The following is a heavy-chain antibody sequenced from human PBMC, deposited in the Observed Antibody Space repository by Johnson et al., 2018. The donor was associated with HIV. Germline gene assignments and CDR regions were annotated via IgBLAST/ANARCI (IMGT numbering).Heavy chain of an antibody. V-gene: IGHV3-15*01. D-gene: IGHD2-15*01. J-gene: IGHJ3*02. Sequence: VQLVESGGGVVRPGGSLRLSCAASGFTFDDYGMSWVRQGPGKGLEWVGRIKSKTDGGTTDYAAPVKGRFTISRDDSKNTLYLQMNSLKTEDTAVYYCAKSVRASSSGAFDIWGQGTMVTVSS. CDR3: AKSVRASSSGAFDI. CDR1: GFTFDDYG. CDR2: IKSKTDGGTT.